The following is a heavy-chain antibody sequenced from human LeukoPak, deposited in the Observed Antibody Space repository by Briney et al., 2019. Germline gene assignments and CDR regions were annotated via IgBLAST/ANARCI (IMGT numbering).Heavy chain of an antibody. Sequence: GGSLRLSCAASGFTFSDYYMSWIRQAPGKGLEWVSYISSSSSYTNYADSVKGRFTISRDNAKNSLYLQMYSLRAEDTAVYYCARESYSSTGLDVWGKGTTVTVSS. CDR1: GFTFSDYY. D-gene: IGHD6-19*01. CDR3: ARESYSSTGLDV. J-gene: IGHJ6*04. V-gene: IGHV3-11*06. CDR2: ISSSSSYT.